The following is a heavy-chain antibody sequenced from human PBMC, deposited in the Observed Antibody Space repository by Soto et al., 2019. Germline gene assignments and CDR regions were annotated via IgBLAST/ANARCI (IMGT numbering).Heavy chain of an antibody. Sequence: QITLKESGPTLVKPTQTLTLTCTFSGFSLSTSGVGVGWIRQPPGKALEWLALTYWDDDKRCSPPLKSRLTITKDTANNPVALTMTNMHPVDTPTAYCAHTRSCSRWPYCTSGMDVWGQATPVTVSS. CDR2: TYWDDDK. CDR1: GFSLSTSGVG. D-gene: IGHD6-13*01. V-gene: IGHV2-5*02. CDR3: AHTRSCSRWPYCTSGMDV. J-gene: IGHJ6*02.